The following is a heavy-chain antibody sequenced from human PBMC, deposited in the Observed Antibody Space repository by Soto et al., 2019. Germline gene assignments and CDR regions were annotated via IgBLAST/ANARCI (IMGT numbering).Heavy chain of an antibody. D-gene: IGHD4-17*01. CDR3: ARDCGDYGDYEVWFDP. Sequence: GASVKVSCKASGYTFTHFYINWVRQATGQGLEWMGWMNPNNGNTGYAQKFQGRVTMTTDTSTSTAYMELRSLRSDDTAVYYCARDCGDYGDYEVWFDPWGQGTLVTVSS. CDR2: MNPNNGNT. J-gene: IGHJ5*02. CDR1: GYTFTHFY. V-gene: IGHV1-18*01.